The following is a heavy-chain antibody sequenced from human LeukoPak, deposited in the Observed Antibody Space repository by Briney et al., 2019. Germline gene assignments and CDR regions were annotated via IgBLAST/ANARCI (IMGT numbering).Heavy chain of an antibody. D-gene: IGHD5-18*01. CDR1: GYSFANYW. CDR2: IYPGDSNT. V-gene: IGHV5-51*01. Sequence: GESLKISCKGSGYSFANYWIGWVRQMPGKGLEWMGFIYPGDSNTRNSPSFQGLVTISADKSISTAYLQWSSLKASDTAMYYCARRGYSYGFYYFDYWGQGTLVTVSS. J-gene: IGHJ4*02. CDR3: ARRGYSYGFYYFDY.